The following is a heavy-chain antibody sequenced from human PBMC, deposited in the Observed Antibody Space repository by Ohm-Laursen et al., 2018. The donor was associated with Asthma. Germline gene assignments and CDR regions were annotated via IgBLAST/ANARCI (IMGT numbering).Heavy chain of an antibody. V-gene: IGHV4-61*03. CDR1: GGSVSSGSYY. CDR2: VYHTGST. Sequence: SETLSLTCTVSGGSVSSGSYYWIWIRQPPGRGLEFIGYVYHTGSTIYNPSLKGRVTISVDTSKNHFSLWLTSVTSADTAVYYCASDSPLLYGMDVWGQGTTVTVSS. CDR3: ASDSPLLYGMDV. D-gene: IGHD2/OR15-2a*01. J-gene: IGHJ6*02.